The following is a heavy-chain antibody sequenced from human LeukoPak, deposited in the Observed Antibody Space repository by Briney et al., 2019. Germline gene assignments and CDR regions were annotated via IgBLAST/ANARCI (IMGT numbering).Heavy chain of an antibody. CDR1: GFTFSSYS. CDR3: ARVAGYGPPGWLDS. Sequence: GGSLRLSCAASGFTFSSYSMNWVRQAPGKGLEWVSSISSTSAYIHYADSVKGRFTISRDNVDNAVYLEMNSLGAEDTATYYCARVAGYGPPGWLDSWGQGNLGTLSP. D-gene: IGHD2-15*01. CDR2: ISSTSAYI. J-gene: IGHJ5*01. V-gene: IGHV3-21*01.